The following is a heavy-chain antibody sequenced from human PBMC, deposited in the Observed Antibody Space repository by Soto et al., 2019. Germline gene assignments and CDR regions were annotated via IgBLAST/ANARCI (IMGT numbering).Heavy chain of an antibody. D-gene: IGHD3-22*01. J-gene: IGHJ4*02. V-gene: IGHV3-30-3*01. CDR1: GFTFSSYA. CDR2: ISYDGSNK. Sequence: QVQLVESGGGVVQPGRSLRLSCAASGFTFSSYAMHWVRQAPGKGLEWVAVISYDGSNKYYADSVKGRFTISRDNSKNTLYLQMNSLRAEDRAVYYCARHHSGYDYWGQGTLVTVSS. CDR3: ARHHSGYDY.